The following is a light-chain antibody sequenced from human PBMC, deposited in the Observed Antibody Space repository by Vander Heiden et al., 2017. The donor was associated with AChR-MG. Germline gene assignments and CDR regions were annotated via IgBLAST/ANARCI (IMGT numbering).Light chain of an antibody. V-gene: IGKV1-5*03. J-gene: IGKJ2*01. Sequence: DIQMTQSPSTLSASVGDRVTITGRASQTISSWLAWYQQKPVKAPKLLIYKASSLESGVPSRFSGSESGTEFTLTISSLHPDDFATYYCHRDNVYPYTFGQGTKLEIK. CDR1: QTISSW. CDR3: HRDNVYPYT. CDR2: KAS.